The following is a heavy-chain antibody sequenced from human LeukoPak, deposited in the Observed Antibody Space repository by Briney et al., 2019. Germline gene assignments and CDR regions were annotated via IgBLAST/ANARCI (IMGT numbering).Heavy chain of an antibody. Sequence: GASVKVSCKASGYTFTGYYMHWVRQAPGQGLEWMGWINPNSGGTNYAQKFQGRVTMTRDTSISIAYMELSRLRSDDTAVYYCARDTYYDFWSGYLYYYYGMDVWGQGTTVTVSS. D-gene: IGHD3-3*01. J-gene: IGHJ6*02. CDR2: INPNSGGT. V-gene: IGHV1-2*02. CDR3: ARDTYYDFWSGYLYYYYGMDV. CDR1: GYTFTGYY.